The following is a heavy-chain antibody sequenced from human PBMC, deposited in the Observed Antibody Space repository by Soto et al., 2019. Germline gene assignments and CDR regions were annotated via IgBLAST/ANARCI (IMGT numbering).Heavy chain of an antibody. J-gene: IGHJ3*02. CDR3: AGPDAFDI. V-gene: IGHV1-18*01. Sequence: GASVKVSCKASGYAFTSYGISWVRQAPGQGLEWMGWIGAYNGNTNYAQKLQGRVTITADKSTSTAYMELSSLRSEDTAVYYCAGPDAFDIWGQGTMVTVSS. CDR2: IGAYNGNT. CDR1: GYAFTSYG.